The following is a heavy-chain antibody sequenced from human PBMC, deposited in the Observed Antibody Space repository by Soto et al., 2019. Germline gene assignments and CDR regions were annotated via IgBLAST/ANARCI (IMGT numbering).Heavy chain of an antibody. V-gene: IGHV3-9*01. D-gene: IGHD5-12*01. CDR1: GFTFDDYA. J-gene: IGHJ3*02. CDR3: AKEIGGGWLRLSSGDAFDI. Sequence: EVQLVESGGGLVQPGRSLRLSCAASGFTFDDYAMHWVRQAPGKGLEWVSGISWNSGSIGYADSVKGRFTISRDNAKNSLYLQMNSLRAEDTALYYCAKEIGGGWLRLSSGDAFDIWGQGTMVTVSS. CDR2: ISWNSGSI.